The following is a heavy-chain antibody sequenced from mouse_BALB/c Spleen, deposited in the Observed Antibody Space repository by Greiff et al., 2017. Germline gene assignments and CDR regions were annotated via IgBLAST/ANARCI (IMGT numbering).Heavy chain of an antibody. CDR3: VSLGFAY. CDR2: IRSKSNNYAT. Sequence: EVQLVESGGGLVQPKGSLKLSCAASGFTFNTYAMNWVRQAPGKGLEWVARIRSKSNNYATYYADSVKDRFTISRDDSQSMLYLQMNNLKTEDTAMYYCVSLGFAYWGQGTLVTVSA. V-gene: IGHV10-1*02. J-gene: IGHJ3*01. CDR1: GFTFNTYA.